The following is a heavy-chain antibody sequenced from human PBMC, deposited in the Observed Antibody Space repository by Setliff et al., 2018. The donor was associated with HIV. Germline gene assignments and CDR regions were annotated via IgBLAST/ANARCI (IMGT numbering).Heavy chain of an antibody. J-gene: IGHJ4*02. CDR1: GGSISSYY. Sequence: KASETLSLTCTVSGGSISSYYWSWIRQPPGKGLEWIGYIYYSGSTNYNPSLKSRVTISVDTSKNQFSLKLSSVTAADTAVYYCARGVKPSYYYDSSGYPSFDYWGQGTLVTVSS. CDR3: ARGVKPSYYYDSSGYPSFDY. CDR2: IYYSGST. D-gene: IGHD3-22*01. V-gene: IGHV4-59*01.